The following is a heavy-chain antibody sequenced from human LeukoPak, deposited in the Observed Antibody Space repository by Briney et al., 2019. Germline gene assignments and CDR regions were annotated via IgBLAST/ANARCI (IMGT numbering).Heavy chain of an antibody. CDR3: TRITGCDYYMDV. V-gene: IGHV3-49*04. J-gene: IGHJ6*03. CDR2: IRSKAYGGTT. D-gene: IGHD1-20*01. Sequence: GGSLRLSCTASGFTFGDYAMSWVRQAPGKGLEWVGFIRSKAYGGTTEYAASVKGRFTISRDDSKSIAYLQMNSLKTEDTAVYYCTRITGCDYYMDVWGKGTTVTVSS. CDR1: GFTFGDYA.